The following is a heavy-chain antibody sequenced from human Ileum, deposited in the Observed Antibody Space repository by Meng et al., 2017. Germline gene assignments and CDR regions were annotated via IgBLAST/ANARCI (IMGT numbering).Heavy chain of an antibody. CDR2: INPNTGST. V-gene: IGHV1-2*06. CDR1: GYTFTGYY. D-gene: IGHD2-21*01. Sequence: VQLAQAGAEVKHAGASVKVSCKASGYTFTGYYMHWVRQAPGQGLEWMGRINPNTGSTNYAQNFQGRVTLTRDTSISAAYMELSTLKSDDTAVYYCASEVGIWGQGTLVTVSS. J-gene: IGHJ4*02. CDR3: ASEVGI.